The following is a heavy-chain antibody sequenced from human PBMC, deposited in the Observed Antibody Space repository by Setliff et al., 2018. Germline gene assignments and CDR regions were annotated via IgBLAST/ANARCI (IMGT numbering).Heavy chain of an antibody. CDR2: ISSISSSTI. D-gene: IGHD2-21*01. CDR1: GFNFMNYG. J-gene: IGHJ5*02. CDR3: ARGPLVVSGICCGLFWFDP. V-gene: IGHV3-48*01. Sequence: PGGSLRLSCAASGFNFMNYGMNWVRQAPGEGLEWVSYISSISSSTIYYADSVKGRFTVSRDNAKNSLYLQMNSLRAEDTAVYYCARGPLVVSGICCGLFWFDPWGQGTLVTVSS.